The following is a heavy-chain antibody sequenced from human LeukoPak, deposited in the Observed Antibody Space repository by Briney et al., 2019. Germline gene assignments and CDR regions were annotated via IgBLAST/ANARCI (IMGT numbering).Heavy chain of an antibody. V-gene: IGHV1-2*02. Sequence: ASVKVSCKASGYTFTGYYMHWVRQAPGQGLEWMGWVNPNSGGTNYAQKFQRRVTMTRDTSISTAYMELGRLRSGDTAVYYCARSPDILTGENFDYWGQGTLVTVSS. CDR3: ARSPDILTGENFDY. CDR2: VNPNSGGT. D-gene: IGHD3-9*01. J-gene: IGHJ4*02. CDR1: GYTFTGYY.